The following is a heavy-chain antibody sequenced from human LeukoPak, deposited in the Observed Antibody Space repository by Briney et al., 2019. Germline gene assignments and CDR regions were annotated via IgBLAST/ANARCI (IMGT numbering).Heavy chain of an antibody. V-gene: IGHV4-59*01. J-gene: IGHJ4*02. Sequence: KPSGTLSLTCTVSGGSISSYYWSWIRQPPGKGLEWIGYIYYSGSTNYNPSLKSRVTISVDTSKNQFSLKLSSVTAADTAVYYCARDRLGGGYNFGATSYFDYWGQGTLVTVSS. CDR2: IYYSGST. CDR1: GGSISSYY. D-gene: IGHD5-24*01. CDR3: ARDRLGGGYNFGATSYFDY.